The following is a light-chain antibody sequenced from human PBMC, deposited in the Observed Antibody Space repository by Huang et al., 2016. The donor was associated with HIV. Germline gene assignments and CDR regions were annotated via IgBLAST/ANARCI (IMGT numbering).Light chain of an antibody. V-gene: IGKV3-15*01. Sequence: DTVMTQTPATLSVSPGARATLSCRASQSFGSNLAWFQQKPGQAPRLLIHGASTRATGIPARFSGSGSGTEFTLTISSLQSEDFAVYYCQQYNNWPYTFGQGTKLEIK. CDR2: GAS. CDR1: QSFGSN. J-gene: IGKJ2*01. CDR3: QQYNNWPYT.